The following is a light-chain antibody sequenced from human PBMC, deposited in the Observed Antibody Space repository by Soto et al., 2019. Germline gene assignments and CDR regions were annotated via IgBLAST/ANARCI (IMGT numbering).Light chain of an antibody. CDR1: QSVLYSSNNNNY. Sequence: DIVVTHSPDSLAVSLGERATVNCKSSQSVLYSSNNNNYLAWYQQKSGQPPKLLIYWASTRKSGVPDRFSGSGSGTDFTLTISSLQAEDVAVYYCQQYYNSPWTFGQGTKVDI. V-gene: IGKV4-1*01. J-gene: IGKJ1*01. CDR2: WAS. CDR3: QQYYNSPWT.